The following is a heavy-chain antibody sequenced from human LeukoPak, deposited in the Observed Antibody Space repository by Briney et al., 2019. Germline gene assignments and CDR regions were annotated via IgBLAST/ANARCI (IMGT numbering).Heavy chain of an antibody. CDR3: ASRSPAIAVAGGLDY. J-gene: IGHJ4*02. V-gene: IGHV3-23*01. CDR2: ISHSADLT. D-gene: IGHD6-19*01. CDR1: GFTFSSSA. Sequence: GGSLRLSCAASGFTFSSSAMSWVRQAPGRGLEWLSAISHSADLTFYADSVTGRFTISRDNSKNTFYLQTDSLRAEDTAVYYCASRSPAIAVAGGLDYWGQGTLVTVSS.